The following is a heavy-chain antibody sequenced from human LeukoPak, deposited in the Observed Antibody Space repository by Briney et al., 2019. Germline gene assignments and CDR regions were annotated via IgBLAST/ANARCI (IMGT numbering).Heavy chain of an antibody. CDR2: IIPIFGTA. J-gene: IGHJ4*02. CDR1: GGTFSGYA. CDR3: ARESAYCGGDCYLMAYY. D-gene: IGHD2-21*02. V-gene: IGHV1-69*13. Sequence: GASVKVSCKASGGTFSGYAISWVRQAPGQGLEWMGGIIPIFGTANYAQKFQGRVTITADESTSTAYMELSSLRSEDTAVYYCARESAYCGGDCYLMAYYWGQGTLVTVSS.